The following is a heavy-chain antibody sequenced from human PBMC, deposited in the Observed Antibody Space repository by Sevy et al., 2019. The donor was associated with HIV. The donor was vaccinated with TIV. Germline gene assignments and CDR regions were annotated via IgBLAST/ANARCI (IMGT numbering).Heavy chain of an antibody. CDR2: ISYDGGNE. V-gene: IGHV3-30-3*02. CDR3: AKEGMPSGPRLLWFAELLYQFDF. D-gene: IGHD3-10*01. Sequence: GGSLRLSCAASGFSFSNSGFTFSRYPMHWVRQSPGKGLEWVAVISYDGGNENYADSVKGRFTISRDNSKNTLYLQMNSLRPEDTALYYCAKEGMPSGPRLLWFAELLYQFDFWGQGTLVTVSS. CDR1: GFSFSNSGFTFSRYP. J-gene: IGHJ4*02.